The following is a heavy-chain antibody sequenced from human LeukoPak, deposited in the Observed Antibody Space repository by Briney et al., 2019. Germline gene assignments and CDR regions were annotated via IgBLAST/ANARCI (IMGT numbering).Heavy chain of an antibody. V-gene: IGHV3-30*04. J-gene: IGHJ4*02. CDR2: ISYDGNIK. D-gene: IGHD2-15*01. CDR3: ARDQGVVVIDTTPDYFDY. CDR1: GFTFSDYT. Sequence: GGSLRLSCAASGFTFSDYTVYWVRLAPGKGLQWVATISYDGNIKYYADSVKGRFTISRDNSKNTLYLQMNSLRAEDTADYYCARDQGVVVIDTTPDYFDYWGQGTLVTVSS.